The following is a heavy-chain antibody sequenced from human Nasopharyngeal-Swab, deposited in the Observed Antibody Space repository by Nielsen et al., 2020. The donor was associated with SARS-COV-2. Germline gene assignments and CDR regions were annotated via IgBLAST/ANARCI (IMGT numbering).Heavy chain of an antibody. CDR2: INPSGGST. CDR3: ARGYSYGLAY. Sequence: ASVKVSCKASGYTFTSYAMHWVRQAPGQRLEWMGMINPSGGSTGYAQNFQGRVTVTRDTSTSPVYMELSSLSSEDTAVYYWARGYSYGLAYWGQGTLVTVSP. J-gene: IGHJ4*02. CDR1: GYTFTSYA. D-gene: IGHD5-18*01. V-gene: IGHV1-46*01.